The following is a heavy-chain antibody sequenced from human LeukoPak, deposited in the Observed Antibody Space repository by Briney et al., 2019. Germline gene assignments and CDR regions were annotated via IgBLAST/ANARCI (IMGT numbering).Heavy chain of an antibody. CDR2: ISGSGGST. Sequence: ETLSLTCTVSGGSISSYYWSWVRQAPGKGLEWVSAISGSGGSTYYADSVKGRFTISRDNSKNTLYLQMNSLRAEDTAVYYCAKSLGLTTQSFDYWGQGTLVTVSS. CDR1: GGSISSYY. CDR3: AKSLGLTTQSFDY. D-gene: IGHD4-11*01. V-gene: IGHV3-23*01. J-gene: IGHJ4*02.